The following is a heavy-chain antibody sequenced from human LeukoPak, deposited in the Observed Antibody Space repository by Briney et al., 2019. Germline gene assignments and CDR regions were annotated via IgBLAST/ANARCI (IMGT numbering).Heavy chain of an antibody. V-gene: IGHV4-59*12. CDR3: ARGYSWFDP. Sequence: SETLSLTRTVSGGSISSYYWSWIRQPPGKGLEWIGYIYYSGSTNYNPSLKSRVTISVDTSKNQFSLKLSSVTAADTAGYYCARGYSWFDPWGQGTLVTVSS. J-gene: IGHJ5*02. CDR2: IYYSGST. CDR1: GGSISSYY.